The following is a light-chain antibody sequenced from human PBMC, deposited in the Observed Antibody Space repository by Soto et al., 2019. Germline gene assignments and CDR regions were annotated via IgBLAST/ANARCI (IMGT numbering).Light chain of an antibody. CDR3: QQYNTAWT. J-gene: IGKJ1*01. CDR2: KAS. V-gene: IGKV1-5*03. Sequence: VGERLTINFRASRSISIWLAWYQQTRGKAPKLLIYKASSLECVSPSRFHSSGVGRVCTLTISLLQSDDAATYYYQQYNTAWTYGQGTKVDIK. CDR1: RSISIW.